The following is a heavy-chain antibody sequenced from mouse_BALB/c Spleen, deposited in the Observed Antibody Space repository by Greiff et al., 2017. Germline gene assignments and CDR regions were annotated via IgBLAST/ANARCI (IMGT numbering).Heavy chain of an antibody. V-gene: IGHV1S29*02. CDR1: GYTFTDYN. J-gene: IGHJ4*01. Sequence: EVKLQQSGPELVKPGASVKISCKASGYTFTDYNMHWVKQSHGKSLEWIGYIYPYNGGTGYNQKFKSKATLTVDNSSSTAYMELRSLTSEDSAVYYCARYPVYYAMDYWGQGTSVTVSS. CDR3: ARYPVYYAMDY. CDR2: IYPYNGGT.